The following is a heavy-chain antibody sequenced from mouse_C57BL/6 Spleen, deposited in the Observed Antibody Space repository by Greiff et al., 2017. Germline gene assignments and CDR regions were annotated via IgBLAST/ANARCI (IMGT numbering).Heavy chain of an antibody. CDR2: IYPRSGNT. Sequence: QVQLQQSGAELARPGASVKLSCKASGYTFTSYGISWVKQRTGQGLEWIGEIYPRSGNTYYNEKFKGKATLTADKSSSTAYMELRSLTSEDSAVYFCVRYYSNYFDYWGQGTTLTVSS. J-gene: IGHJ2*01. CDR3: VRYYSNYFDY. V-gene: IGHV1-81*01. CDR1: GYTFTSYG. D-gene: IGHD2-5*01.